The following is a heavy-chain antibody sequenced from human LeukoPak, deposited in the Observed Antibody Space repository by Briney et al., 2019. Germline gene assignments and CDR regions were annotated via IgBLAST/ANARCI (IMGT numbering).Heavy chain of an antibody. CDR3: ASGIARGSFDY. D-gene: IGHD6-13*01. Sequence: GGSLRLSCAAPGFTFSSYWMSWVRQAPGKGLEWVANIKQDGSEKYYVDSVKGRFTISRDNAKSSLYLQMNSLRAEDTAVYYCASGIARGSFDYWGQGTLVIVSA. V-gene: IGHV3-7*05. J-gene: IGHJ4*02. CDR1: GFTFSSYW. CDR2: IKQDGSEK.